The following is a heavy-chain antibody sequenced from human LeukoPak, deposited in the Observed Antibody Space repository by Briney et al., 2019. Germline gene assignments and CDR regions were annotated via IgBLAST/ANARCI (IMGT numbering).Heavy chain of an antibody. CDR3: ASSRGRIAVAQRGWFDP. V-gene: IGHV4-4*07. CDR1: GGSLSSFY. CDR2: IYTSGST. J-gene: IGHJ5*02. D-gene: IGHD6-19*01. Sequence: PSETLSLTCTVSGGSLSSFYWSWIRQPPGKGLEWIGRIYTSGSTNYNPSLKSRVTISVDTSKNQFSLKLSSVTAADTAVYYCASSRGRIAVAQRGWFDPWGQGTLVTVSS.